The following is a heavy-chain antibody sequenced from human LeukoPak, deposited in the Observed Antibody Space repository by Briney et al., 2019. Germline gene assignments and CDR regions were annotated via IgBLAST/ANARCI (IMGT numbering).Heavy chain of an antibody. V-gene: IGHV1-69*13. CDR2: IIPIFGTA. J-gene: IGHJ4*02. CDR3: ARVALDYGGIFDY. Sequence: GASVKVSCKASGYTFTSYGISWVRQAPGQGLEWMGGIIPIFGTANYAQKFQGRVTITADESTSTAYMELSSLRSEDTAVYYCARVALDYGGIFDYWGQGTLVTVSS. CDR1: GYTFTSYG. D-gene: IGHD4-17*01.